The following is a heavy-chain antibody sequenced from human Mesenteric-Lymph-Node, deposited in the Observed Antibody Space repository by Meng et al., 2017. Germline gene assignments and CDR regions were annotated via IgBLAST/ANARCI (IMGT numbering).Heavy chain of an antibody. D-gene: IGHD3-3*02. Sequence: QGQLQESGPSLVDPSETLSLTCTISGGSITSTSSYWGWVRQPPGKGLEWIGSIYYRGSTSYNPSLKSRISMSVDMSKDQFSLKVNSVTAADTAIYYCVISSHNWGQGTLVTVSS. V-gene: IGHV4-39*07. CDR1: GGSITSTSSY. J-gene: IGHJ4*02. CDR3: VISSHN. CDR2: IYYRGST.